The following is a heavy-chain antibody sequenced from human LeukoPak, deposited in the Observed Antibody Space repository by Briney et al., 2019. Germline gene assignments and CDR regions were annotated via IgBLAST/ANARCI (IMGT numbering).Heavy chain of an antibody. V-gene: IGHV4-34*01. CDR2: INHSGST. CDR1: GGSFSGYY. CDR3: ARVRYCSGGSCYGLDY. Sequence: SETLSLTCAVYGGSFSGYYWSWIRQPPGKGLEWIGEINHSGSTNYNPSLKSRVTISVDTSKNQFSLRLSSVTAADTAVYYCARVRYCSGGSCYGLDYWGQGTLVTVSS. D-gene: IGHD2-15*01. J-gene: IGHJ4*02.